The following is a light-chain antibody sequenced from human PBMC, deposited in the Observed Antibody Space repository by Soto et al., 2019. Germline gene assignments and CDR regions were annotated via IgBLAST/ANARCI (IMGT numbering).Light chain of an antibody. CDR3: QQRSNWQGAT. CDR1: QSVSSY. J-gene: IGKJ4*01. Sequence: DIVLTQSPDTLSLSPGESATLSCRASQSVSSYLAWYQQKPGQAPRLLIYDASNRATGIPARFSGSGSGTDFTLTISSLEPEDFAVYYCQQRSNWQGATFGRGTKVDIK. CDR2: DAS. V-gene: IGKV3-11*01.